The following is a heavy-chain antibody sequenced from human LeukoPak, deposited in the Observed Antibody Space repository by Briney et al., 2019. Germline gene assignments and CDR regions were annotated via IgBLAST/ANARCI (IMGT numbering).Heavy chain of an antibody. CDR2: IRYDGSNK. Sequence: GGSLRLSCAASGFTFSSYGMHWVRQAPGKGLDWLAFIRYDGSNKYYADSVKGRFTISRDNSKNTLYLQMNSLRAEDTAVYYCAKDGAVADLYYYYYMDVWGKGTTVTVSS. V-gene: IGHV3-30*02. CDR3: AKDGAVADLYYYYYMDV. CDR1: GFTFSSYG. J-gene: IGHJ6*03. D-gene: IGHD6-19*01.